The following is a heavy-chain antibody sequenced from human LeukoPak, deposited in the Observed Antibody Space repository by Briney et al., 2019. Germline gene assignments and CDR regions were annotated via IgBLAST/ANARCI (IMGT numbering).Heavy chain of an antibody. J-gene: IGHJ4*02. Sequence: GGSLRLSCAASGFTFSSYGMHWVRQAPGKGLEWVSVIWYDGSNKYYADSVKGRFTISRDNSKNTLYLQMNSLRAEDTSVYYCARNYYYDSTRLYYFDYWGQGTLVTVSS. CDR1: GFTFSSYG. V-gene: IGHV3-33*01. CDR3: ARNYYYDSTRLYYFDY. D-gene: IGHD3-22*01. CDR2: IWYDGSNK.